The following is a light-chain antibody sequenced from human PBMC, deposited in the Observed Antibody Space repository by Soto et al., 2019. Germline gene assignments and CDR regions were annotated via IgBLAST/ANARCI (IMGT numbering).Light chain of an antibody. J-gene: IGKJ1*01. Sequence: DIQMTQSPSSLSASVGDRITITCRASQDIRNDLGWVQQKPGRAPTRLIYDAFILQSGGPSRFSGSGSGTEFTLTISSLQSEDFATYYCQQHNTYPGTFGQGTTVEIK. CDR2: DAF. V-gene: IGKV1-17*01. CDR3: QQHNTYPGT. CDR1: QDIRND.